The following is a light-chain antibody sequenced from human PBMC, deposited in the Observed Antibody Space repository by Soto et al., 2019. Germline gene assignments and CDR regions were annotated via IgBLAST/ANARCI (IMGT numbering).Light chain of an antibody. CDR2: RNN. CDR1: SSNIGSNH. CDR3: AAWDDSLSGRV. Sequence: QSVLTQPPSASGTPGQRVTISCSGSSSNIGSNHVYWYQQLPGTAPKLLIYRNNQRPSGVPDRFSGSKSGTSGSLAISGLRSEDEADYYCAAWDDSLSGRVFGGGTKLTVL. J-gene: IGLJ3*02. V-gene: IGLV1-47*01.